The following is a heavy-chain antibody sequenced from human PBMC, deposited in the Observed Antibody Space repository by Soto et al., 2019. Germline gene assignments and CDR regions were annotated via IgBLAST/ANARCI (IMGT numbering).Heavy chain of an antibody. CDR3: ARGITGTFMFVGMDV. J-gene: IGHJ6*02. Sequence: ASVKVSCKASGGTFSSYAISWVRQAPGQGLEWMGGIIPIFGTANYAQKFQGRVTITADESTSTAYMELSSLRSEDTAVYYCARGITGTFMFVGMDVWGQGTTVTSP. CDR1: GGTFSSYA. D-gene: IGHD1-7*01. V-gene: IGHV1-69*13. CDR2: IIPIFGTA.